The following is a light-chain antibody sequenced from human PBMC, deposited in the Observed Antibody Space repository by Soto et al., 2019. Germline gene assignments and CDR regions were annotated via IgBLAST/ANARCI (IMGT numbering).Light chain of an antibody. CDR3: GTYSSASTLVV. V-gene: IGLV2-14*01. J-gene: IGLJ1*01. Sequence: QSVLTQPASVSGSPGQSITISCTGTSRDIGNYNYVSWYQHHPGKAPKLMIYEVTSRPSGVSDRFSGSKSGMTASLTISGLQPDDEADYFCGTYSSASTLVVFGTGTKVTVL. CDR2: EVT. CDR1: SRDIGNYNY.